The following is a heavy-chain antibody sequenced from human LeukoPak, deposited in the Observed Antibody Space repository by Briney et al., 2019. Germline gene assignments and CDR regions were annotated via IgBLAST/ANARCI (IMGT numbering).Heavy chain of an antibody. D-gene: IGHD6-19*01. CDR1: GYTFTSYG. J-gene: IGHJ4*02. CDR2: ISAYNGNT. Sequence: GASVKVSCKASGYTFTSYGISWVRQAPGQGLEWMGWISAYNGNTNYAQKLQGRVTMTRDTSTSTVYMELSSLRSEDTAVYYCAVPTASSGLHTFDYWGQGTLVTVSS. CDR3: AVPTASSGLHTFDY. V-gene: IGHV1-18*01.